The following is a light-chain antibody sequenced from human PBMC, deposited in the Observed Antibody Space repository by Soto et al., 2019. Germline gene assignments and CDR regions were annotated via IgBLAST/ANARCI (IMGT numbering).Light chain of an antibody. CDR2: EVT. J-gene: IGLJ2*01. Sequence: QSALTQPPSASGSPGQSVTISCTGTSSDVGGYDFVSWYQQHPGKAPTLMIYEVTKRPSGVPGRFSGSKSGSTASLTVSGLQAEDEADYYCTSYAGSNNVLFGGGTQLTVL. CDR1: SSDVGGYDF. V-gene: IGLV2-8*01. CDR3: TSYAGSNNVL.